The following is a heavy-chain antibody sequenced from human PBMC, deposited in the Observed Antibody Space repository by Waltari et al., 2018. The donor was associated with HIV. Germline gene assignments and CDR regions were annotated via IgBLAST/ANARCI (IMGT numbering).Heavy chain of an antibody. V-gene: IGHV3-23*01. CDR3: AKGHYDFWSGSYYYGMDV. CDR2: ISGSGGST. J-gene: IGHJ6*02. D-gene: IGHD3-3*01. Sequence: EVQLLESGGGLVQPGGSLRLSCAASGFTFSSYAMSWVRQAPGKGLEGGSAISGSGGSTDYADSVKGRFTISRDNSKNTLYLQMNSLRAEDTAVYYCAKGHYDFWSGSYYYGMDVWGQGTTVTVSS. CDR1: GFTFSSYA.